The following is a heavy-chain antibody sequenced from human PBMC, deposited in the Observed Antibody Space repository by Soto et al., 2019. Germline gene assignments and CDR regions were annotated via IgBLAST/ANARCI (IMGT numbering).Heavy chain of an antibody. J-gene: IGHJ4*02. Sequence: QVQLVQSGAEVKKPGASVKVSCKASGYTFTSYYMHWVRQAPGQGLEWMGIINPSGGSTSYAQKFQGRVTMTRDTSTSTVYMDLSSLRSEDTAVYYCARVRTTPPTPDYWGQGTLVTVSS. CDR2: INPSGGST. V-gene: IGHV1-46*03. CDR3: ARVRTTPPTPDY. CDR1: GYTFTSYY. D-gene: IGHD4-4*01.